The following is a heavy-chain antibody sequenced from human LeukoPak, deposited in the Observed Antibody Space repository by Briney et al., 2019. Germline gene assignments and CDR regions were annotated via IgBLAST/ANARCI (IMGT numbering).Heavy chain of an antibody. CDR1: GLTFSTSV. D-gene: IGHD1-26*01. CDR2: ISSSGSTI. V-gene: IGHV3-23*01. Sequence: GGSLRLSCAASGLTFSTSVMNWIGQAAGKGLEWVSHISSSGSTIAYADSVKGRFTISRDNSKNTLYLQMNSLRAEDTAVYYCAKRPSIIVGVSNWFDPWGQGTLVTVSS. CDR3: AKRPSIIVGVSNWFDP. J-gene: IGHJ5*02.